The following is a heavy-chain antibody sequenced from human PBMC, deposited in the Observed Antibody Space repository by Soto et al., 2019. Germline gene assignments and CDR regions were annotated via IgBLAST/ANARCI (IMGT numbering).Heavy chain of an antibody. D-gene: IGHD1-26*01. CDR1: GFTFSNYG. CDR2: ISYDGSNK. Sequence: QGQLVESGGGVVQPGRSLRLSCAASGFTFSNYGMHWVRQAPGKRLEWVAVISYDGSNKYYADSVKGRFTISRDNSKNTLYLQMNSLRAEDTAVYYCAKDLGSGSYLFDAFDIWGQGTMVTVSS. J-gene: IGHJ3*02. CDR3: AKDLGSGSYLFDAFDI. V-gene: IGHV3-30*18.